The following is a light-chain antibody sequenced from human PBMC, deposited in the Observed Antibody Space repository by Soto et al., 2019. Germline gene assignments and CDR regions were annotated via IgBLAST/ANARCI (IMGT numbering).Light chain of an antibody. CDR1: QGVSSSY. CDR2: GAS. CDR3: QHYRSSILT. Sequence: TLSLSPGERATLSCRASQGVSSSYLAWYQQKPGQAPRLLIYGASSRATGIPDRFSGSGSGTDFTLTISRLETEDFAVYYCQHYRSSILTLGQGTKVDIK. V-gene: IGKV3-20*01. J-gene: IGKJ1*01.